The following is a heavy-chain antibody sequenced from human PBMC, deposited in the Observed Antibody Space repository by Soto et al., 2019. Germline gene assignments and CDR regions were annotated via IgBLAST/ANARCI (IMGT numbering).Heavy chain of an antibody. V-gene: IGHV1-8*01. D-gene: IGHD6-6*01. Sequence: GASVKVSCKASGYTFTSYDINWVREATGQGLEWMGWMNPNSGNTGYAQKFQGRVTMTRNTSISTAYMELSSLRSEDTAVYYCARGRSWSSSVDYWGQGTLVTVSS. CDR1: GYTFTSYD. CDR2: MNPNSGNT. J-gene: IGHJ4*02. CDR3: ARGRSWSSSVDY.